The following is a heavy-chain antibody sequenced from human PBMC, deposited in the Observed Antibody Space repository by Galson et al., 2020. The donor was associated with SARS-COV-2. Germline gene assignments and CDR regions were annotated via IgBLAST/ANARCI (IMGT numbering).Heavy chain of an antibody. V-gene: IGHV3-21*01. J-gene: IGHJ6*03. CDR2: ISSSSSYI. D-gene: IGHD6-13*01. CDR1: GFTFSSYS. Sequence: GGSLRLSCAASGFTFSSYSMNWVRQAPGKGLEWVSSISSSSSYIYYADSVKGRFTISRDNAKNSLYLQMNSLRAEDTAVYYCARDLEYSSSWYWEGQGYYDMDVWGKGTTVTVSS. CDR3: ARDLEYSSSWYWEGQGYYDMDV.